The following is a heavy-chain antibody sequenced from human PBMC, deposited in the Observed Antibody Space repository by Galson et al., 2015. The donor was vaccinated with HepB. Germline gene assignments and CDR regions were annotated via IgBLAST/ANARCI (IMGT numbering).Heavy chain of an antibody. Sequence: TLSLTCTVSGGSISSGSYYWSWIRQPAGKGLEWIGRIYTSGSTNYNPSLKSRVTISVDTSKNQFSLKLSSVTAADTAVYYCARERVVVVPAASDWFDPWGQGTLVTVSS. CDR3: ARERVVVVPAASDWFDP. J-gene: IGHJ5*02. D-gene: IGHD2-2*01. V-gene: IGHV4-61*02. CDR2: IYTSGST. CDR1: GGSISSGSYY.